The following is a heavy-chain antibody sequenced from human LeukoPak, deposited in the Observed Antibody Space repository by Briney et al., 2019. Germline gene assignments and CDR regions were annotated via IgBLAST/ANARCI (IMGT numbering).Heavy chain of an antibody. CDR1: GGSISSGDYY. V-gene: IGHV4-30-4*08. J-gene: IGHJ4*02. CDR2: IYYSGST. D-gene: IGHD2-2*01. Sequence: PSETLSLTCTVSGGSISSGDYYWSWIRQPPGKGLEWIGYIYYSGSTNYNPSLKSRVTISVDTSKNQFSLKLSSVTAADTAVYYCARSKPYCSSTSCYRFDYWGQGTLVTVSS. CDR3: ARSKPYCSSTSCYRFDY.